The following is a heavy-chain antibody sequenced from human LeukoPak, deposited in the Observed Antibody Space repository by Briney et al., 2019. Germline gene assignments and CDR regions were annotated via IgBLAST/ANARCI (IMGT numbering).Heavy chain of an antibody. Sequence: GGSLRLSCAASGFTVSSNYMSWVRQAPGKGLEWVSVIYSGGSTYYADSVKGRFTISRDNSKNTLYLQMNSLRAEGTAVYYCARDPPPYCSGGSCYSLRWGQGTLVTVSP. CDR1: GFTVSSNY. J-gene: IGHJ4*02. CDR3: ARDPPPYCSGGSCYSLR. V-gene: IGHV3-53*01. CDR2: IYSGGST. D-gene: IGHD2-15*01.